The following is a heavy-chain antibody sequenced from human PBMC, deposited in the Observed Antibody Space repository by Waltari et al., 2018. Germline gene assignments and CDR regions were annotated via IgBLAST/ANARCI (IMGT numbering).Heavy chain of an antibody. V-gene: IGHV3-74*01. CDR3: ARAGNMDV. Sequence: EVQLVESGGGSVQPGGSMRLSCAASGVTFSSYWVHWGRQAPGKGLVWGAHIHGGGSTTFYADSVKGRFTISRDNAKNTLYLQMNSLTADDTAVYYCARAGNMDVWGQGTTVTVSS. CDR1: GVTFSSYW. CDR2: IHGGGSTT. J-gene: IGHJ6*02. D-gene: IGHD3-10*01.